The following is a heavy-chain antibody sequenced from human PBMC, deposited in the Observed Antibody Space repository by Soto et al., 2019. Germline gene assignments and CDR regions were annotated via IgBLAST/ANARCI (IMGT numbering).Heavy chain of an antibody. D-gene: IGHD2-15*01. CDR3: ARSPPRYCSGGSCYFDY. CDR1: GGSISSYY. Sequence: SETLSLTCTVSGGSISSYYWSWIRQPPGKGLEWIGYIYYSGSTNYNPSLKSRVTISVDTSKNQFSLKLSSVTAADTAVYYCARSPPRYCSGGSCYFDYGGQGTLVTVSS. V-gene: IGHV4-59*08. CDR2: IYYSGST. J-gene: IGHJ4*02.